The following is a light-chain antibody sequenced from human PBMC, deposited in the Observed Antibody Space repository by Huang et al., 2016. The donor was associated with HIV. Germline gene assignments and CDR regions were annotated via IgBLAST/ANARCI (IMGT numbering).Light chain of an antibody. CDR1: QSVSSN. V-gene: IGKV3-15*01. CDR2: GAS. Sequence: EIVMTQSPATLSVSPGERATLSCRASQSVSSNLAWYQQKAGQTPRLLIYGASTRATGSPARFSGSGSATEFTLTISGLQSEDSAIYYCQQYKDWPPVTFGGGTKVEIK. J-gene: IGKJ4*01. CDR3: QQYKDWPPVT.